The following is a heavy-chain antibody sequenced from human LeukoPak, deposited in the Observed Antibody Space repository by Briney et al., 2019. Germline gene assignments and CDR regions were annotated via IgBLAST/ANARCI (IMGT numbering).Heavy chain of an antibody. V-gene: IGHV4-4*07. J-gene: IGHJ6*03. CDR2: IYTSGST. Sequence: SETLSLTCTVSGGSLTLYYWSWIRQPAAKGLECIGRIYTSGSTNYNPSLKSRVSMSVDTSKNQFSLNLRSVTAADTAVYYCARLYGSVYYYYMDVWGKGTTVTVSS. CDR1: GGSLTLYY. D-gene: IGHD3-10*01. CDR3: ARLYGSVYYYYMDV.